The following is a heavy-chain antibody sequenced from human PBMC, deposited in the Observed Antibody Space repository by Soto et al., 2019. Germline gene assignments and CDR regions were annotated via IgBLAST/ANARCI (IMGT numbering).Heavy chain of an antibody. D-gene: IGHD2-21*01. V-gene: IGHV4-39*01. Sequence: SETLSLTCSVSGYSVTSSDYYWAWIRQPPGKGLEWIGSMFYSGLTYYNPSLKSRVTLSADTSKNQFSVRLNSVTAADTAVYYCAPLSVSLSGPYGIHVWGQGTTVTVSS. CDR3: APLSVSLSGPYGIHV. CDR2: MFYSGLT. CDR1: GYSVTSSDYY. J-gene: IGHJ6*02.